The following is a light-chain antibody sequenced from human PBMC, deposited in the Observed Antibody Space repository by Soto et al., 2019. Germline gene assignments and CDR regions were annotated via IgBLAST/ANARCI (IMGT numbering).Light chain of an antibody. Sequence: SPGDRATLSCRASQSVSSYLAWYQQKPGQAPRLLIYDASNRAPGIPARFSGSGSGTDFTPISSMQADDYFAFYCYQQRSWRSITFGPGTRLEIK. V-gene: IGKV3-11*01. CDR3: QQRSWRSIT. CDR2: DAS. J-gene: IGKJ5*01. CDR1: QSVSSY.